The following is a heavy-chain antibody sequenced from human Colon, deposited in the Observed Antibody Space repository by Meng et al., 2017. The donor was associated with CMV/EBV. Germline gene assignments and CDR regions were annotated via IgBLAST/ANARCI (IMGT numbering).Heavy chain of an antibody. CDR2: ISYDGSNK. Sequence: PGGSLRRSCAASGFTFSTYAMHWVRQAPGKGLEWVAVISYDGSNKYNADSVKGRFTISRDNSKNTLYLQMNSLRAEDTAVYYCARERKWGQGTLVTVSS. V-gene: IGHV3-30*04. CDR1: GFTFSTYA. J-gene: IGHJ4*02. CDR3: ARERK.